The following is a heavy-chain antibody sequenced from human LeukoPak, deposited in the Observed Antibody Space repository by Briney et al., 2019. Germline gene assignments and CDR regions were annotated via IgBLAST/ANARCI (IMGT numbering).Heavy chain of an antibody. CDR3: ARDECSTTSCYGY. V-gene: IGHV3-33*01. J-gene: IGHJ4*02. CDR1: GFIFSDYG. CDR2: IWYDGSKE. Sequence: LGGSLRLSCATSGFIFSDYGMHWVRQAPGKGLEWVAVIWYDGSKEYYADSVKDRFTISRDSSKNTLYLQMNSLRAEDTAVYYCARDECSTTSCYGYWGQGTLVTVSS. D-gene: IGHD2-2*01.